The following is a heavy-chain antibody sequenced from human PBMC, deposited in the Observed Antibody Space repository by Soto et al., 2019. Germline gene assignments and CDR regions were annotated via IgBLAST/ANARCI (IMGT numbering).Heavy chain of an antibody. CDR3: ARQGGRRTYYYYYGMDV. Sequence: EVQLVESGGGLVQPGGSLRLSGTASGFTFSSYWMSWVRQAPGKGLEWVANIKHDGSEKNYVDSVKGRFTISTDNAKNSVFLQMNSLRAEDTAVYYCARQGGRRTYYYYYGMDVWGQGTTVTVSS. CDR1: GFTFSSYW. J-gene: IGHJ6*02. V-gene: IGHV3-7*01. D-gene: IGHD3-16*01. CDR2: IKHDGSEK.